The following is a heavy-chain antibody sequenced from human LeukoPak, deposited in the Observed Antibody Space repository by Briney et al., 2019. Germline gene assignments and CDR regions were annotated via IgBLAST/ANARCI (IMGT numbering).Heavy chain of an antibody. V-gene: IGHV3-30*04. Sequence: PGRSLRLSCAASGFTFSSYAMHWVRQAPGKGLEWVAVISYDGSNKYYADSVKGRFTISRDNSKNTLYLRMNSLRAEDTAVYYCARPRGQWLADAFDIWGQGTMVTVSS. D-gene: IGHD6-19*01. CDR1: GFTFSSYA. CDR2: ISYDGSNK. CDR3: ARPRGQWLADAFDI. J-gene: IGHJ3*02.